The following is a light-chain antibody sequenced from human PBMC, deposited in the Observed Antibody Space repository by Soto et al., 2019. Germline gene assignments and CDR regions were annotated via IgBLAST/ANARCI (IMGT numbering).Light chain of an antibody. Sequence: EVVLTQSPGTLSLSPGERATLSCRASQSVSSSDLAWYQQKPGQAPRLLMYDASSRATGIPDRFSGSGSGTDFTLTISRLEPEDFAVYYCQQYTDSRTFGQGTKVDI. CDR3: QQYTDSRT. CDR2: DAS. J-gene: IGKJ1*01. CDR1: QSVSSSD. V-gene: IGKV3-20*01.